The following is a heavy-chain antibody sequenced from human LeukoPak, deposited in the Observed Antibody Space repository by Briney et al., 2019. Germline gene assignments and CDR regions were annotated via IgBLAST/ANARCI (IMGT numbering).Heavy chain of an antibody. D-gene: IGHD5-12*01. V-gene: IGHV1-2*02. CDR3: ARLRATIASEYDY. CDR2: INPNSGGT. CDR1: GYTFTGYY. Sequence: ASVKVSCKASGYTFTGYYMHWVRQAPGQGLEWMGWINPNSGGTNYAQKFQGRVTMTRDTSISTAYMELSRLRSEDTAVYYCARLRATIASEYDYWGQGTLVTVSS. J-gene: IGHJ4*02.